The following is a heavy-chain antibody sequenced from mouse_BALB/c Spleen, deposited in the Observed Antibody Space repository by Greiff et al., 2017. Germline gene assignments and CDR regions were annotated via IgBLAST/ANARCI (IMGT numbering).Heavy chain of an antibody. Sequence: DVKLVESGGDLVKPGGSLKLSCAASGFTFSSYGMPWVRQTPDKRLEWVATISSGGSYTYYPDSVKGRFTISRDNAKNTLYLQMSSLKSEDTAMYYCAGPWYDGRTAVDYWGQGTSVTVSS. CDR1: GFTFSSYG. CDR2: ISSGGSYT. CDR3: AGPWYDGRTAVDY. D-gene: IGHD2-14*01. J-gene: IGHJ4*01. V-gene: IGHV5-6*02.